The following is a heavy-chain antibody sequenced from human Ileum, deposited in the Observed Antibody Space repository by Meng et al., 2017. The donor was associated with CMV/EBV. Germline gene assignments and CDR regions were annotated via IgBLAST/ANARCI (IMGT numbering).Heavy chain of an antibody. CDR1: GFTFSGSA. D-gene: IGHD3-3*01. CDR2: IRSKANSYAT. J-gene: IGHJ4*02. CDR3: TTGTYYDFWSGYYTGGYFDY. V-gene: IGHV3-73*01. Sequence: GESLKISCAASGFTFSGSAMHWVRQASGKGLEWVGRIRSKANSYATAYAASVKGRFTISRDDSKNTAYLQMNSLKTEDTAVYYCTTGTYYDFWSGYYTGGYFDYWGQGNLVTVAS.